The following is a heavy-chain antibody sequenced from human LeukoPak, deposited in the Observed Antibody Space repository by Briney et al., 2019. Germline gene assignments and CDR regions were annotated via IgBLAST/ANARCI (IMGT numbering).Heavy chain of an antibody. CDR3: AKDGRDGHNPFYYYYGMDV. J-gene: IGHJ6*02. Sequence: PGRSLRLSCAVSGFTFSSYGMHWVRQAPGKGLEWVAVISYDGSNKYYADSVKGRFTISRDNSKNTLYLQMNSLRAEDTAVYYCAKDGRDGHNPFYYYYGMDVWGQGTTVTVSS. V-gene: IGHV3-30*18. CDR2: ISYDGSNK. D-gene: IGHD5-24*01. CDR1: GFTFSSYG.